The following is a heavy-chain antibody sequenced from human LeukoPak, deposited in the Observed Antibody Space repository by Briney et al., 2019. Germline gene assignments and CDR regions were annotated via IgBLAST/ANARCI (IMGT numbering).Heavy chain of an antibody. V-gene: IGHV4-59*01. J-gene: IGHJ4*02. CDR2: IYYSGST. CDR3: ARRDYYGSGSYSY. CDR1: GGSISSDY. Sequence: PSETLSLTCTVSGGSISSDYWSWIRQPPGKGLEWIGYIYYSGSTNYNPSLKSRVTISVDTSGNQFSMKLSSVTAADTAVYYCARRDYYGSGSYSYWGQGTLVTVSS. D-gene: IGHD3-10*01.